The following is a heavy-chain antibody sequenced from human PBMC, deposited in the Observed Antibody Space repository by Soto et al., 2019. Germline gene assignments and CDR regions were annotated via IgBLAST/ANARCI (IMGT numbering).Heavy chain of an antibody. V-gene: IGHV1-8*01. CDR2: MNPNSGNT. J-gene: IGHJ6*03. Sequence: ASVKVSCKASGYTFTSYDINWVRQATGQGLEWMGWMNPNSGNTGYAQKFQGRVTMTRNTSISTAYMELSSLRSEDTAVYYCARGPKTGDESIYYYYYMDVGGKGTTVTVSS. D-gene: IGHD7-27*01. CDR3: ARGPKTGDESIYYYYYMDV. CDR1: GYTFTSYD.